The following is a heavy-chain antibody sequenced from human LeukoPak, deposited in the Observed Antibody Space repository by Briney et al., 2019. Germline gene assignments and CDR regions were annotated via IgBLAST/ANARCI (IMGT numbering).Heavy chain of an antibody. D-gene: IGHD3-22*01. Sequence: PSETLSLTCAVYGGSFSGYYWSWIRQPPGKGVEWIGEINHSGSTNYNPSLKSRVTISVDTSKNQFSLKLSSVTAADTAVYYCARGWGEGDYYDSSGYYYFDYWGQGTLVTVSS. CDR3: ARGWGEGDYYDSSGYYYFDY. CDR2: INHSGST. CDR1: GGSFSGYY. V-gene: IGHV4-34*01. J-gene: IGHJ4*02.